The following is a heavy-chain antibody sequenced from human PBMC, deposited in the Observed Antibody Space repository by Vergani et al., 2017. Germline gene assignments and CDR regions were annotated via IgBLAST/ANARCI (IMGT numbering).Heavy chain of an antibody. J-gene: IGHJ3*02. Sequence: DVQLVASAGGLLHPSVSLPLSFSSSLFPFSPSLLYGVRLAPGKGLECLSSISSSSSYIYYADSVKGRFTISRDNAKNSLYLQMNSLRAEDTAVYYCALAAADDAFDIWGQGTMVTVSS. D-gene: IGHD6-13*01. CDR1: LFPFSPSL. CDR2: ISSSSSYI. CDR3: ALAAADDAFDI. V-gene: IGHV3-21*01.